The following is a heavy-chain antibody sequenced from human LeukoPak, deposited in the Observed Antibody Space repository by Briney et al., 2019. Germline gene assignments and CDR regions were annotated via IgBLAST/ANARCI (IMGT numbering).Heavy chain of an antibody. CDR1: GYTFTSYG. CDR3: ARDNLRFVVVPAATVYFDY. J-gene: IGHJ4*02. Sequence: GASVKVSCKASGYTFTSYGISWVRQAPGRGLEWMGWIIAYNGNTNYAQKLQGRVTMTTDTSTSTAYMELRSLRSDDTAVYYCARDNLRFVVVPAATVYFDYWGQGTLVTVSS. D-gene: IGHD2-2*01. V-gene: IGHV1-18*01. CDR2: IIAYNGNT.